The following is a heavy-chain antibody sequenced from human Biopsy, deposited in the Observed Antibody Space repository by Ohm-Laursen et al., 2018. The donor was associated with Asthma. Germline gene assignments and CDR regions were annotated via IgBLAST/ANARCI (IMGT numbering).Heavy chain of an antibody. D-gene: IGHD2-15*01. J-gene: IGHJ6*02. V-gene: IGHV7-4-1*02. CDR2: INTNTGNP. Sequence: SSVKVSCKASGYTFIHYAIHWMRQAPGQGLEWMGRINTNTGNPTYAQGFTGRFVFSLDTSVSTAYLQISSLKADDTAVYYCARGLLGMDVWGQGTTVTVSS. CDR1: GYTFIHYA. CDR3: ARGLLGMDV.